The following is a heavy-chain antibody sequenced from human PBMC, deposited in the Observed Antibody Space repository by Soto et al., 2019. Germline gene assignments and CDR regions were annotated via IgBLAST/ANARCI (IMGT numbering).Heavy chain of an antibody. CDR1: GGSISSYY. V-gene: IGHV4-59*01. CDR3: ARERRDGYQHYFDS. D-gene: IGHD2-2*01. Sequence: QGQLQESGPGLVKPSETLSLMCTVSGGSISSYYWSWIRQPPGKGLEWIGYIYSSGSTNYNPSLNSRGTISVDTSKNQCSLKLSSVTAADTAVYYCARERRDGYQHYFDSWGQGTLGTVSS. J-gene: IGHJ4*02. CDR2: IYSSGST.